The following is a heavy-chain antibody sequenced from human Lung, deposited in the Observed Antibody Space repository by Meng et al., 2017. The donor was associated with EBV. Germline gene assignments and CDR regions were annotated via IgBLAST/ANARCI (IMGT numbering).Heavy chain of an antibody. D-gene: IGHD6-13*01. J-gene: IGHJ4*02. CDR1: GGSISSSNW. CDR3: ARARSIAAAVIDY. Sequence: QAQLQDADPGLVKPSGTLSLTCAVSGGSISSSNWWSWVRQPPGKGLEWIGEIYHSGSTNYNPSLKSRVTISVDKSKNQFSLKLSSVTAADTAVYYCARARSIAAAVIDYWGQGTLVTVSS. CDR2: IYHSGST. V-gene: IGHV4-4*02.